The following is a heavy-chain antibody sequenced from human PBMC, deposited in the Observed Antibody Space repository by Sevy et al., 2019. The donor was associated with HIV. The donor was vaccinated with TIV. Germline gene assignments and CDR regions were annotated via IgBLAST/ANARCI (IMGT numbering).Heavy chain of an antibody. CDR3: AIAISAAPYFDY. CDR1: GFTFSSYS. CDR2: ISSSSSTI. J-gene: IGHJ4*02. Sequence: GGSLRLSCAASGFTFSSYSMNWVRQAPGKGLEWVSYISSSSSTIYYADSVKGRFTISRDNAKNSLYLQMNSLRHEDTAVYYCAIAISAAPYFDYWGQGTQVTVSS. V-gene: IGHV3-48*02. D-gene: IGHD6-13*01.